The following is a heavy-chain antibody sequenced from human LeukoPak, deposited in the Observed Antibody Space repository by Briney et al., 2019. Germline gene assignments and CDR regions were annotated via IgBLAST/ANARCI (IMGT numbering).Heavy chain of an antibody. D-gene: IGHD6-19*01. J-gene: IGHJ4*02. CDR1: GFTFTTYA. CDR3: AKKVRGWYQDYYFDY. V-gene: IGHV3-23*01. Sequence: GGSLRLSCAASGFTFTTYAMTWVRQAPGKGLEWVSGISGSGDNTYYADSVKGRFTISRDNSKNTLYLEMNSLRAEDTAVYYCAKKVRGWYQDYYFDYWGQGTLVTVSS. CDR2: ISGSGDNT.